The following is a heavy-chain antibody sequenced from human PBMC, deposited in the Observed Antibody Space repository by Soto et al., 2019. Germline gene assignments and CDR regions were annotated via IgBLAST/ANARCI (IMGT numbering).Heavy chain of an antibody. CDR3: ARDGALVRDIVVVPAAPVYYYYGMDV. J-gene: IGHJ6*02. CDR2: ISAYNGNT. Sequence: QVQLVQSGAEVKKPGASVKVSCKASGYTFTSYGISWVRQAPGQGLAWMGWISAYNGNTNYAQKLQGRVTMTTDTSTSTAYMELRSLRSDDTAVYYCARDGALVRDIVVVPAAPVYYYYGMDVWGQGTTVTVSS. D-gene: IGHD2-2*01. CDR1: GYTFTSYG. V-gene: IGHV1-18*04.